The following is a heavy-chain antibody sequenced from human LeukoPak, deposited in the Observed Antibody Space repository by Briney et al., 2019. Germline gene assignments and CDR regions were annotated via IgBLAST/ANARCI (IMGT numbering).Heavy chain of an antibody. CDR3: ARLHYDVLTGPFDY. V-gene: IGHV3-66*04. J-gene: IGHJ4*02. Sequence: PGGSLRLSCAASGFTVSDNYMSWVRQAPGKGLEWVSVINSGGSTYYADSVKGRFTISRDNSKNTLWLQMNSLRAEDTAVYYCARLHYDVLTGPFDYWGQGTLVTVSS. D-gene: IGHD3-9*01. CDR1: GFTVSDNY. CDR2: INSGGST.